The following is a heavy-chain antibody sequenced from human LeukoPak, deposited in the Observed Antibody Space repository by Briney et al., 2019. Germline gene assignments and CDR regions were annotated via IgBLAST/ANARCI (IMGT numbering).Heavy chain of an antibody. V-gene: IGHV3-7*05. CDR1: GFTFSNYW. Sequence: GGSLRLSCAASGFTFSNYWMNWVRQAPGKGLEWVANIKEDGSEKFYVDSVKGRFTISRDNDKNSLYLQMNSLRADDTAVYYCAFHGYWGQGTLVTVSS. CDR3: AFHGY. CDR2: IKEDGSEK. J-gene: IGHJ4*02.